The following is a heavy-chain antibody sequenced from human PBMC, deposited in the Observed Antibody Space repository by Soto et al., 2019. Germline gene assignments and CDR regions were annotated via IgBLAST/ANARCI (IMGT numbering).Heavy chain of an antibody. CDR1: GFTFSSYG. CDR3: AKDDNGDYSPYYYYGMDV. D-gene: IGHD4-17*01. CDR2: ISYDGSNK. Sequence: GGSLRLSCAASGFTFSSYGMHWVRQAPGKGLEWVAVISYDGSNKYYVDSVKGRFTISRDNSKNTLYLQMNSLRAEDTAVYYCAKDDNGDYSPYYYYGMDVWGQGTTVTVSS. V-gene: IGHV3-30*18. J-gene: IGHJ6*02.